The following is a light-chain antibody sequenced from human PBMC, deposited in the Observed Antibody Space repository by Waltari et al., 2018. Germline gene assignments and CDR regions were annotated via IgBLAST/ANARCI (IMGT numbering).Light chain of an antibody. CDR1: SSDVGCDNY. CDR3: TSHAGTNSV. V-gene: IGLV2-8*01. Sequence: QSALTQLPSASGSPGQSVPMSCTGPSSDVGCDNYVSWYQQPPGKAPKLLIYQVSKRPSGVPDRFSGSKSGNTASLTVSGLQAEDEAEYFCTSHAGTNSVFGGGTKLTVL. J-gene: IGLJ3*02. CDR2: QVS.